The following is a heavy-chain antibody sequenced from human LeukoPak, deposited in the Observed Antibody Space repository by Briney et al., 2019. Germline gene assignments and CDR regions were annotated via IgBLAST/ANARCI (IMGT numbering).Heavy chain of an antibody. CDR3: AKPPYGGYCSGGSCFYFDY. CDR2: ILCDGSNK. J-gene: IGHJ4*02. CDR1: GFTFSSYG. Sequence: GSLRLSCAASGFTFSSYGMHWVRQAPGKGGEWVSFILCDGSNKYYADSVKGRFTISRDNSKNTLYLQMNSLRAEDTAVYYCAKPPYGGYCSGGSCFYFDYWGQGTLVTVSS. D-gene: IGHD2-15*01. V-gene: IGHV3-30*02.